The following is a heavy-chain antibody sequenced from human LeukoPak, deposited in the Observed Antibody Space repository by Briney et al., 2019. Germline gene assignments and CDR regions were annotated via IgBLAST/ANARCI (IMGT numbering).Heavy chain of an antibody. CDR2: ISDSGGST. CDR3: AKPLGPFYDGSRYSPP. CDR1: GFTFNNYA. Sequence: GGSLRLSCAASGFTFNNYAMSWVRQAPGKGLEWVSTISDSGGSTYYADSGKGRFTISRDNSKNTLYLQMKSLRAEATAVYYCAKPLGPFYDGSRYSPPWGQGTPVTVSS. V-gene: IGHV3-23*01. D-gene: IGHD3-22*01. J-gene: IGHJ5*02.